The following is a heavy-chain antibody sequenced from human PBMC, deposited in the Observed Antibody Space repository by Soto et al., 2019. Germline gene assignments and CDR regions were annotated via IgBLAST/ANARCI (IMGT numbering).Heavy chain of an antibody. CDR1: GGSISTSSGDY. J-gene: IGHJ6*02. V-gene: IGHV4-39*01. Sequence: QLQLQESGPRLVKPSETLSLTCTVSGGSISTSSGDYWGWIRQPPGKGLEWIGSINYSGRAFHNPSLTSRVTISVDTSKNQVFLKLSSVTVADTAVFYCARHPGMDVWGQGTTVIVSS. CDR3: ARHPGMDV. CDR2: INYSGRA.